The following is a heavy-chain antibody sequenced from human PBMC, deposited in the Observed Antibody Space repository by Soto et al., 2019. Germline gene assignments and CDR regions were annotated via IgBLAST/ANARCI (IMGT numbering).Heavy chain of an antibody. CDR1: GGTFSSYA. CDR2: IIPIFGTA. Sequence: SVKVSCKASGGTFSSYATSWVRQAPGQGLEWMGGIIPIFGTANYAQKFQGRVTITADKSTSTAYMELSSLRSEDTAVYYCARAALVVVTATGYFQHWGQGTLVTVSS. CDR3: ARAALVVVTATGYFQH. J-gene: IGHJ1*01. D-gene: IGHD2-21*02. V-gene: IGHV1-69*06.